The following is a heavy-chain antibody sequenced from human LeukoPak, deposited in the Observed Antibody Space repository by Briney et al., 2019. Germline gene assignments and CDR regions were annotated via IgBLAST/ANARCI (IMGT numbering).Heavy chain of an antibody. CDR2: INPNSGGT. D-gene: IGHD3-9*01. V-gene: IGHV1-2*02. Sequence: ASVKVSCKASGYTFTGYYIHWVRQAPGQGLEWMGWINPNSGGTNYAQKFQGRVTMTRDTSISTAYMELSRLRSDDTAVYYCARGGVLRYFDWSRPWGQGTLVTVSS. J-gene: IGHJ5*02. CDR3: ARGGVLRYFDWSRP. CDR1: GYTFTGYY.